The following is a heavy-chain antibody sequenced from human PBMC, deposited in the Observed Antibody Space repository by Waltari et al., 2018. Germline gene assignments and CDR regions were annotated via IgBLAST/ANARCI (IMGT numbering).Heavy chain of an antibody. V-gene: IGHV3-66*02. CDR1: GSTVSSNY. D-gene: IGHD6-13*01. Sequence: EVQLVESGGGLVQPGGSLRLSCAASGSTVSSNYLSWVRPVPGKGLGWVSVIYSGGSTYYADSVKGRFTISRDNSKNTLYLQMNSLRAEDTAVYYCARDPGIAAAGTYYFDYWGQGTLVTVSS. J-gene: IGHJ4*02. CDR3: ARDPGIAAAGTYYFDY. CDR2: IYSGGST.